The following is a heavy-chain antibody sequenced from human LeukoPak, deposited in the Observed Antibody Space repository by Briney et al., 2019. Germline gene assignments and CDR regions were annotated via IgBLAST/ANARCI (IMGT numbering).Heavy chain of an antibody. J-gene: IGHJ6*02. CDR3: ERDQVEMAPITVYYYYGMDV. D-gene: IGHD5-24*01. Sequence: GGSLRLSCAASGFTFSSYSMNWVRQAPGKGLEWVSSISSSSSYKYYADSVKGGFSISTDNATKSLHLQMHRLRREDTAVYYCERDQVEMAPITVYYYYGMDVWGQGTTVTVSS. V-gene: IGHV3-21*01. CDR2: ISSSSSYK. CDR1: GFTFSSYS.